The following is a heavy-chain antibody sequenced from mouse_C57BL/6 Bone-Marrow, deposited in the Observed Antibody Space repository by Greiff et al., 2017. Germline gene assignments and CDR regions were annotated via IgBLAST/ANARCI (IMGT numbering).Heavy chain of an antibody. J-gene: IGHJ4*01. D-gene: IGHD2-2*01. CDR1: GYTFTTYP. CDR3: ARGGYDYYAMDY. CDR2: FHPYNDDT. Sequence: QVHVKQSGAELVKPGASVTMSCKASGYTFTTYPIEWMKQNHGQSLEWIGNFHPYNDDTKYNEKFKGKATLTVEKSSSTVYLELSRLTSDDSAVYYCARGGYDYYAMDYWGQGTSVTVSS. V-gene: IGHV1-47*01.